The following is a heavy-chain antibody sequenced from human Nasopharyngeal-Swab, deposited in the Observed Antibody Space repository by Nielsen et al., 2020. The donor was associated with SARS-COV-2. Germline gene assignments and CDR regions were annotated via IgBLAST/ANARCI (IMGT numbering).Heavy chain of an antibody. D-gene: IGHD3-10*01. V-gene: IGHV4-34*01. Sequence: ESLKISCAASGFTFSSYAMNWIRQAPGKGLEWIGEINHSGSTNYNPSLKSRVTISVDPSKNQFSLKLHSVTAADTAVYYCARVLVSLTGDLDSWGRGTPVTVSS. J-gene: IGHJ4*02. CDR1: GFTFSSYA. CDR2: INHSGST. CDR3: ARVLVSLTGDLDS.